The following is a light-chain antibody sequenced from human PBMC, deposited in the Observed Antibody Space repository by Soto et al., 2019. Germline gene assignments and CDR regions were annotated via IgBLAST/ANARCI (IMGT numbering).Light chain of an antibody. V-gene: IGKV3-20*01. J-gene: IGKJ3*01. Sequence: ELVLTQTPGTLSLSPGERATLSCRASQSVSSTYLAWDQQKVGQAPRVLIYGASTRATGIPDRFSGSGSGTDFTLTISRLQPEDFAGYYCQQYCSSPVFTFGPGTKVDSK. CDR1: QSVSSTY. CDR2: GAS. CDR3: QQYCSSPVFT.